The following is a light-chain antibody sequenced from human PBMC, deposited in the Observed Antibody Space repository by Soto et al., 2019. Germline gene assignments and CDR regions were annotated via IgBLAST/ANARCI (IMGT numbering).Light chain of an antibody. Sequence: QSVLTQPASVSGSPGHSITISCTGTSSDVGGYNYVSWYQQHPGRAPKLMIYEVTYRPSGVSNRFSGSKSGNTASLTISGLQAEDEADYYCSSYTSSTTVVFGGGTKLTVL. CDR1: SSDVGGYNY. CDR2: EVT. J-gene: IGLJ2*01. CDR3: SSYTSSTTVV. V-gene: IGLV2-14*01.